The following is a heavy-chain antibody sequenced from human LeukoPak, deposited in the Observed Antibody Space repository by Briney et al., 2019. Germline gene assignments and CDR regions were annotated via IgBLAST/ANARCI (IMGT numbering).Heavy chain of an antibody. CDR2: ISGSAGST. J-gene: IGHJ4*02. CDR1: GFTFSSYP. D-gene: IGHD4-17*01. Sequence: PGGSLRLSCAASGFTFSSYPMSWVRPAPGQGLEWVSTISGSAGSTYYADSVKGRFTISRDDSKNTLYLQMNSLRAEDTAVYYCAKDLLSFTVTPRGFDYWGQGTLVPVSS. CDR3: AKDLLSFTVTPRGFDY. V-gene: IGHV3-23*01.